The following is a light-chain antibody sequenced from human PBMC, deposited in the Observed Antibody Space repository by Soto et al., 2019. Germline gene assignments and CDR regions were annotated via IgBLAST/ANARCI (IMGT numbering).Light chain of an antibody. CDR3: QQYGSSPRT. CDR2: GAS. J-gene: IGKJ1*01. CDR1: QSVSSSY. V-gene: IGKV3-20*01. Sequence: EIGLTQSPGTLSLSPGDRATLSCRARQSVSSSYLAWYQQKPGQAPRLLIYGASIRATGIPDRFSGSGSGTDCTLTSSRLEPEDFAVYYCQQYGSSPRTFGQGTKVEIK.